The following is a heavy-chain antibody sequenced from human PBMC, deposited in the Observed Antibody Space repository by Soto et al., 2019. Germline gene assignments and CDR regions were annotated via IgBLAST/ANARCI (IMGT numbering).Heavy chain of an antibody. CDR3: ASDVGATVHN. CDR1: GFTFGDNA. J-gene: IGHJ4*02. V-gene: IGHV3-49*05. CDR2: IRSKAYGGTA. D-gene: IGHD1-26*01. Sequence: EVQLVESGGGLVKPGRSLRLSCSASGFTFGDNAMSWFRQAPGKGLEWLGFIRSKAYGGTAESAPSVKCRYIISRDDSKSIAYLQMNSLKIEDTGVYFFASDVGATVHNWGQGTQVTVAS.